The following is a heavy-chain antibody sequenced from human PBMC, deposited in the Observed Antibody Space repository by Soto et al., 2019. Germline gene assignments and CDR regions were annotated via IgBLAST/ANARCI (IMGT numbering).Heavy chain of an antibody. D-gene: IGHD6-19*01. J-gene: IGHJ4*02. CDR2: INHSGST. V-gene: IGHV4-34*01. Sequence: QVQLQQWGAGLLKPSETLSLTCAVYGGSFSGYYWSWIRQPPGKGLEWIGEINHSGSTNHNPSLKSPVTQSVDTHNNQFSQTLISVTAADSAVYYGARGGIAVNIDYWGQGTLVTVSS. CDR1: GGSFSGYY. CDR3: ARGGIAVNIDY.